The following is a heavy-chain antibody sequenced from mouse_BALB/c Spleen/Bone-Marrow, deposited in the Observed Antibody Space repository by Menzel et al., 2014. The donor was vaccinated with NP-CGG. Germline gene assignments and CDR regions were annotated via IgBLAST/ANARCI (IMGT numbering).Heavy chain of an antibody. V-gene: IGHV1-7*01. J-gene: IGHJ1*01. CDR2: INPSTGYT. CDR1: GYTFTSYW. CDR3: ARRDYWYFDV. Sequence: AQLQESGAELAKPGASVKMSCKASGYTFTSYWMHWVKQRPGQGLEWIGYINPSTGYTEYNQKFKDKPTLTADKSSSTAYMQLSSLTSEDSAVYYCARRDYWYFDVWGAGTTVTVSS.